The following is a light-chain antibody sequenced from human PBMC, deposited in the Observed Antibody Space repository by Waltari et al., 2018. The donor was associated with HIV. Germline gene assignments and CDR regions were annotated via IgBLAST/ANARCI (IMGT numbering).Light chain of an antibody. CDR1: SLKNSY. V-gene: IGLV3-19*01. CDR3: HSRDSSGNHL. Sequence: SSELTQDPAVSVALGQTVSITCQGDSLKNSYANRYHQKPGQAPVLVIYAKINRPSGIPDRFSGSGSGNTASLTITGAQAEDEGDYYCHSRDSSGNHLFGGGTKVTVL. J-gene: IGLJ2*01. CDR2: AKI.